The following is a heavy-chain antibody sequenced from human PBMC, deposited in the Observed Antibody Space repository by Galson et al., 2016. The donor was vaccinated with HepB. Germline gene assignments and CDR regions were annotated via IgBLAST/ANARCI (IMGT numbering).Heavy chain of an antibody. CDR3: AKDLDSSGWYEGVY. D-gene: IGHD6-19*01. CDR2: ISIFGDNT. V-gene: IGHV3-23*01. J-gene: IGHJ4*02. CDR1: GFTFSSYA. Sequence: SLRLSCAASGFTFSSYAMNWVRQAPGKGLEWVATISIFGDNTHYADSVKGRFTVSRDNSKSTLYLHMHSLRVEDTAIYHCAKDLDSSGWYEGVYWGQGTLVTVSS.